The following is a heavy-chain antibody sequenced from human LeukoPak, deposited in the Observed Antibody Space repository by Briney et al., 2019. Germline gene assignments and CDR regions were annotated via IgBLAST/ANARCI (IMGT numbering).Heavy chain of an antibody. D-gene: IGHD3-16*01. J-gene: IGHJ5*02. CDR3: AGEFWGMPTSPENWFDP. V-gene: IGHV7-4-1*02. CDR1: GYTFTSYA. Sequence: ASVKVSCKASGYTFTSYAMNWVRQAPGQGLEWMGWINTNTGNPTYAQGFTGRFVFSLDTSVSTAYLQISSLKAEDTAVYYCAGEFWGMPTSPENWFDPWGQGTLVTVSS. CDR2: INTNTGNP.